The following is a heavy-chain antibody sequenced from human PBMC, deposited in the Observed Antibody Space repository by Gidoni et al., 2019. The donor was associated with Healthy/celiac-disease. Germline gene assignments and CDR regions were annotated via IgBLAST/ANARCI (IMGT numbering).Heavy chain of an antibody. CDR2: ISYDGSNK. J-gene: IGHJ4*02. D-gene: IGHD3-16*01. Sequence: QVQLVESGGGVVQPGRSLRRSCAPSGFTFSSYGLHWVRQAPGKGLEWVAVISYDGSNKYYADSVKGRFTITRDNSKNTLYLQMNSLRAEDTAVYYCAKDPAYDYVWGSVDYWGQGTLVTVS. CDR1: GFTFSSYG. V-gene: IGHV3-30*18. CDR3: AKDPAYDYVWGSVDY.